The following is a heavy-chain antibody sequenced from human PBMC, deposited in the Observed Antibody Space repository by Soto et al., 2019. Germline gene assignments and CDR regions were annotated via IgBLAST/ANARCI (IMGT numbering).Heavy chain of an antibody. J-gene: IGHJ4*01. D-gene: IGHD1-26*01. CDR1: GDSVSINSAG. CDR3: ARGEQYSGRIFDY. Sequence: PSQTLSLTYAITGDSVSINSAGWSWVRQSPSRGLEWLGRTYYRSKWYYEYAVSVRGRITINPDTSKNQYSLQLNSVTPEDTAVYFCARGEQYSGRIFDYWGQGTLVTVSS. CDR2: TYYRSKWYY. V-gene: IGHV6-1*01.